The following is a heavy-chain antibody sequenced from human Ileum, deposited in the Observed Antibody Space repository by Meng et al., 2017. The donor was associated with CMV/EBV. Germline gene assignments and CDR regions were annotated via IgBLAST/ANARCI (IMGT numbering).Heavy chain of an antibody. J-gene: IGHJ4*02. D-gene: IGHD5-12*01. V-gene: IGHV3-21*01. Sequence: GESLKISCAASGFTFSSYSMNWVRQAPGKGLEWVSSISSSSSYIYYADSVKGRFTISRDNAKKSVYLQMNSLRVEDTAVYYCTRRLPYDGYDWWGQGTLVTVSS. CDR3: TRRLPYDGYDW. CDR1: GFTFSSYS. CDR2: ISSSSSYI.